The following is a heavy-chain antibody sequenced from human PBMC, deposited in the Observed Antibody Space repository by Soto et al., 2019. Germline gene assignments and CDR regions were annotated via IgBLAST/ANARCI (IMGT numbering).Heavy chain of an antibody. CDR1: GGSFSGYY. CDR3: ARGRPIRLLEWLGSYYYYMDV. Sequence: PSETLSLTCAVYGGSFSGYYWSWIRQPPGKGLEWIGEINHSGSTNYNPSLKSRVTISVDTSKNQFSLKLSSVTAADTAVYYCARGRPIRLLEWLGSYYYYMDVWGKGTTVTVAS. D-gene: IGHD3-3*01. J-gene: IGHJ6*03. CDR2: INHSGST. V-gene: IGHV4-34*01.